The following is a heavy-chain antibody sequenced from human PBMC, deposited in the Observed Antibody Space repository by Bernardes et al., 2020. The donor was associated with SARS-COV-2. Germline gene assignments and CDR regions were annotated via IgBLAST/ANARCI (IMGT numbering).Heavy chain of an antibody. CDR1: GASISDF. CDR3: ARGGASSRYFDL. V-gene: IGHV4-59*01. Sequence: SETLSLTCTVSGASISDFWSWIRPPPGKGLEWIGYISSTGRTNYNASLKSRVTMSIDTSKNHFSLNLTSVTAADTAMYYCARGGASSRYFDLWGQGVLVTVSS. J-gene: IGHJ4*02. CDR2: ISSTGRT. D-gene: IGHD6-13*01.